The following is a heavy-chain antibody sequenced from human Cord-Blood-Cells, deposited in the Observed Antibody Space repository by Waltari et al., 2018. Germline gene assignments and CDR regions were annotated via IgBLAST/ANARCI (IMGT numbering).Heavy chain of an antibody. CDR2: INHSGST. D-gene: IGHD3-10*01. CDR3: ARTIRGCGVY. J-gene: IGHJ4*02. Sequence: QVQLQQWGAGLLKPSETLSLTCAVYGGSFCGYYWSWIRQPPGKGLEWIGEINHSGSTNYNPSLKSRVTISVDTSKNQFSLKLSSVTAADTAVYYCARTIRGCGVYWGQGTLVTVSS. CDR1: GGSFCGYY. V-gene: IGHV4-34*01.